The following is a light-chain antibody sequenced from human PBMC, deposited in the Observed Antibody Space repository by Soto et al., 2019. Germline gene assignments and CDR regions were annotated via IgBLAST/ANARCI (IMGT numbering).Light chain of an antibody. V-gene: IGKV3-20*01. CDR3: QQYGSSPLT. CDR1: QSVSSSY. CDR2: GAS. J-gene: IGKJ4*01. Sequence: EIVLTQSPGTLSXXPVXXXXXXXRASQSVSSSYLAWYQQKPGQAPRLLIYGASSRATGIPDRFSGSGSGTDFTLTISRLEPEDFAVYYCQQYGSSPLTFGGGTKVDI.